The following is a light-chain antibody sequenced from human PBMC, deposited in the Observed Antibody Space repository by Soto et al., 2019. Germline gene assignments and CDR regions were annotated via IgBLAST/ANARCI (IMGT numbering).Light chain of an antibody. Sequence: EIVMTQSPATLSVSPGERATLSCRASQSISGELAWYQQKPGQPPRRLIYGASTRATGVPARFTGSGSGSEFTLTISGLQSEDFAVYYCQHGHNWPLTFGQGTRLE. CDR1: QSISGE. V-gene: IGKV3-15*01. J-gene: IGKJ2*01. CDR2: GAS. CDR3: QHGHNWPLT.